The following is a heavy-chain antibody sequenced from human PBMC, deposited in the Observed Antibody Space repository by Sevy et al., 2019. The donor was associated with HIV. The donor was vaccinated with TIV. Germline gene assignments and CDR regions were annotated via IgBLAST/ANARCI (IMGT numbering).Heavy chain of an antibody. J-gene: IGHJ6*02. Sequence: GGSLRLSCAASGFTFSGYEMNWVRQAPGKGLEWVSYISSSGSTIYYADSVKGRFTISRDNAKNSLYLQMNSLRAEDTAVYYCARAPPNYYDSSGYYTGRFYYYYGMDVWGQGTTVTVSS. V-gene: IGHV3-48*03. CDR2: ISSSGSTI. CDR1: GFTFSGYE. CDR3: ARAPPNYYDSSGYYTGRFYYYYGMDV. D-gene: IGHD3-22*01.